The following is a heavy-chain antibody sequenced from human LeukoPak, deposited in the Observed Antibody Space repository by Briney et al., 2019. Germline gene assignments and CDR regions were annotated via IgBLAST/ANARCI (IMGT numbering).Heavy chain of an antibody. CDR1: GYIFSAYY. V-gene: IGHV1-46*01. D-gene: IGHD6-19*01. Sequence: ASVKVSCKASGYIFSAYYIHWVRQAPGQGLEWMGIINPSGGTSTYAQKFQGRVTMTRATSTSTVYMELSSLRSEDTAVYYYARAYTYSGSLNYNWFDPWGQGTLVTVSS. CDR2: INPSGGTS. CDR3: ARAYTYSGSLNYNWFDP. J-gene: IGHJ5*02.